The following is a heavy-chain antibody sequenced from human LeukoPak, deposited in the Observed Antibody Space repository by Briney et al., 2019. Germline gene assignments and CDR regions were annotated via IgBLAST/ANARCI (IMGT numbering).Heavy chain of an antibody. CDR1: GFTFSDYS. CDR3: AKSAGAPSRYYYYMDV. V-gene: IGHV3-23*01. Sequence: GGSLRLSCAASGFTFSDYSMNWVRQAPGKGLEWVSAISGSGGSTYYADSVKGRFTISRDNSKNTLYLQMNSLRAEDTAVYYCAKSAGAPSRYYYYMDVWGKGTTVTISS. J-gene: IGHJ6*03. D-gene: IGHD1-26*01. CDR2: ISGSGGST.